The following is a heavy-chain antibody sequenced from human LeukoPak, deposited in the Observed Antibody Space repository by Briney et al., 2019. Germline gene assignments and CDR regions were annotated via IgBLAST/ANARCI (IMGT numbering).Heavy chain of an antibody. V-gene: IGHV3-30*04. D-gene: IGHD2-21*01. CDR1: GFIFSSYI. CDR3: ARDPEGGDYYYYMDV. CDR2: ISDDGSNK. Sequence: GGSLRLSCAASGFIFSSYIIHWVRQAPGKGLEWVAVISDDGSNKYYADSVKGRFTISRDNSKNTLYLQMNSLRAEDTAVYYCARDPEGGDYYYYMDVWGKGTTVTVSS. J-gene: IGHJ6*03.